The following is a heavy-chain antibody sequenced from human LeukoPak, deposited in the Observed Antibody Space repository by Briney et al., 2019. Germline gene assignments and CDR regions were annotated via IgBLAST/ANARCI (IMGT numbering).Heavy chain of an antibody. CDR2: IYYSGST. Sequence: SETLSLTCTVSGGSISSYYWSWIRQPPGKGLEWIGYIYYSGSTYYNPSLKSRVTISVDTSKNQFSLKLSSVTAADTALYYCATLYSGTYSKHFDYWGQGTLVTVSS. J-gene: IGHJ4*02. CDR3: ATLYSGTYSKHFDY. V-gene: IGHV4-59*04. CDR1: GGSISSYY. D-gene: IGHD1-26*01.